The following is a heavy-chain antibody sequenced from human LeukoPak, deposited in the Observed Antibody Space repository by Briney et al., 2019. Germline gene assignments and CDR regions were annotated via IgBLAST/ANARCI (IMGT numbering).Heavy chain of an antibody. Sequence: GGSLRLSCAASGLTFSGYDMHWVRQAPGKGLEWVAVISYDGSNKYYADSVKGRFTISRDNSKNTLYLQVNSLRAEDTAVYYCARGATSVLLWYWGQGTLVTVSS. V-gene: IGHV3-30-3*01. J-gene: IGHJ4*02. D-gene: IGHD2/OR15-2a*01. CDR1: GLTFSGYD. CDR2: ISYDGSNK. CDR3: ARGATSVLLWY.